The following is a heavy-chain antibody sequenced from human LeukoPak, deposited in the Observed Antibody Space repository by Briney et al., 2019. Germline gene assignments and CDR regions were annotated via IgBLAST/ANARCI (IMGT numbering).Heavy chain of an antibody. CDR3: AKYYYGSSGSRAFDY. J-gene: IGHJ4*02. V-gene: IGHV3-23*01. CDR1: GFTFSDYY. Sequence: PGGSLRLSCAASGFTFSDYYMSWVRQAPGKGLEWVSALSSSDDSAYYADSVKGRFTISRDNSKNTLYLQMNSLRAEDTAIYYCAKYYYGSSGSRAFDYWGQGTLVTVSS. CDR2: LSSSDDSA. D-gene: IGHD3-22*01.